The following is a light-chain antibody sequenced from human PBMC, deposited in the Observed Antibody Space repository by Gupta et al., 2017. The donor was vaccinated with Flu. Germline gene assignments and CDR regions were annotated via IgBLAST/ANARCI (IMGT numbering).Light chain of an antibody. Sequence: QSALTQPASVSGSPGQSITISCTGTSSDIGTYNFVSWYQQHPGKAPKLMIYDVSDRPSGVSNRFSGSKSGDTASLTIXGXQAEDEXEYFCSSYARSSTLVVFGGGTKLTVL. V-gene: IGLV2-14*01. CDR2: DVS. CDR1: SSDIGTYNF. J-gene: IGLJ2*01. CDR3: SSYARSSTLVV.